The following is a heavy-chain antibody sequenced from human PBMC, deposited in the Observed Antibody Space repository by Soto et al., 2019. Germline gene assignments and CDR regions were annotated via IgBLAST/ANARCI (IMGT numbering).Heavy chain of an antibody. CDR3: ARDVQKYSSGWYFDY. CDR2: ISYDGSNK. V-gene: IGHV3-30-3*01. J-gene: IGHJ4*02. Sequence: GGSLRLSCAASGFTFSSYAMHWVRQAPGKGLEWVAVISYDGSNKYYADSVKGRFTISRDNFKNTLYLQMNSLRAEDTAVYYCARDVQKYSSGWYFDYWGQGTLVTVSS. D-gene: IGHD6-19*01. CDR1: GFTFSSYA.